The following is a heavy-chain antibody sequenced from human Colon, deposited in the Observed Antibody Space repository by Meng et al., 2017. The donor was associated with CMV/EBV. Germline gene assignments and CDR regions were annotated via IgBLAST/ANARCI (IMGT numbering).Heavy chain of an antibody. J-gene: IGHJ5*02. V-gene: IGHV4-39*07. CDR2: MSNGGDT. D-gene: IGHD3-16*01. Sequence: QMQLKVRGPGLESPSDSLSLICEVLVGPSGSSPYSWGWGRHPPGKGLEWFGSMSNGGDTNYNPSLKSRFTMSIDPSKNQFSLCLTSVTSADTAVYYCANFGGGWDLPWGQGTLVTVSS. CDR3: ANFGGGWDLP. CDR1: VGPSGSSPYS.